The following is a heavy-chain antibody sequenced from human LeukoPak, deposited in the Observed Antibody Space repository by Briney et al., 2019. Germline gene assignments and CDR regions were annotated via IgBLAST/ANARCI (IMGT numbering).Heavy chain of an antibody. CDR3: ARGDTQSKYRQFDS. CDR2: IKQDGSEK. CDR1: GFTFDTYW. J-gene: IGHJ4*02. Sequence: PGGSLRLSCAASGFTFDTYWMSWVRQAPGKGLEWVANIKQDGSEKDYVDSVKGRFTISRDNAKTSLYLQMNSLRAEDTGVYYCARGDTQSKYRQFDSWGQGSLVIVPS. V-gene: IGHV3-7*04. D-gene: IGHD3-16*02.